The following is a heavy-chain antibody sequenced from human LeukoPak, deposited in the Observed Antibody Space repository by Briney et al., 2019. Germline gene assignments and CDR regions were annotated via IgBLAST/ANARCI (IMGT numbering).Heavy chain of an antibody. CDR2: IYYSGST. CDR1: GGSTSSGDYY. D-gene: IGHD4-4*01. Sequence: SETLSLTCTVSGGSTSSGDYYWSWIRQPPGTGLEWIGYIYYSGSTYYSPSLKSRVTISVDTSKNQFSLKLSSATAADTAVYYCASYSNYGSGYWGQGTLVTVSS. CDR3: ASYSNYGSGY. V-gene: IGHV4-30-4*01. J-gene: IGHJ4*02.